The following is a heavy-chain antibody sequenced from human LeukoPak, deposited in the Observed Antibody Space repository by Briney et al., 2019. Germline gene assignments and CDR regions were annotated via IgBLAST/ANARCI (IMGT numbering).Heavy chain of an antibody. CDR3: ARAPSMIVVDNWFDP. CDR1: SGSISSYY. J-gene: IGHJ5*02. D-gene: IGHD3-22*01. Sequence: SETLTLSCTVSSGSISSYYWSWIRQPPGKGLEWIGYIYYSGSTNYNPSLKSRVTISVDTSKNQFSLKLSSVTAADTAVYYCARAPSMIVVDNWFDPWGQGTLVTVSS. V-gene: IGHV4-59*01. CDR2: IYYSGST.